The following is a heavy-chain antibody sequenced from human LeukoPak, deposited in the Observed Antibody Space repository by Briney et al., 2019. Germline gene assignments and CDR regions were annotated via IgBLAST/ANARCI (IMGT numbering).Heavy chain of an antibody. J-gene: IGHJ5*02. V-gene: IGHV4-59*11. CDR1: GGSITSHY. CDR3: ARGSQFWFGDLQGNWFDP. CDR2: IYHNGNT. D-gene: IGHD3-10*01. Sequence: PSETLSLTCTVSGGSITSHYWSWIRQPPGKGLEWIGNIYHNGNTNYNPSLRSRVTLSIDRARNQFSLMLSSVSAADTAVYYCARGSQFWFGDLQGNWFDPWGQGALVTVSS.